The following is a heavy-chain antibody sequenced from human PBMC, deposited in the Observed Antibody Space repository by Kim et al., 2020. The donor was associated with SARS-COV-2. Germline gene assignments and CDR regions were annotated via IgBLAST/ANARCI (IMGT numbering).Heavy chain of an antibody. V-gene: IGHV3-21*06. D-gene: IGHD5-18*01. CDR1: GFDFGAYS. Sequence: GGSLRLSCAASGFDFGAYSMNWVRQVPGKGVEWVSSIDRSSTYIYYADSVKGRFTISRDNAKNSLFLQMNSLRAEDTAVYFCARDVSGTLDGSYGLFDYWGQGALVAVSS. J-gene: IGHJ4*02. CDR3: ARDVSGTLDGSYGLFDY. CDR2: IDRSSTYI.